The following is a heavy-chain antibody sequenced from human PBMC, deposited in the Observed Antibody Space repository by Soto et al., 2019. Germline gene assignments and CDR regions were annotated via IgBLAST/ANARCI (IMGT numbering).Heavy chain of an antibody. CDR3: AREFSSAHINDFDF. CDR2: LSHTGFT. J-gene: IGHJ4*02. V-gene: IGHV4-61*01. Sequence: QVQLQESGPGRVKPSETLSLTCTVSRFSISIDRHYWTWIRQSPGKGLEWIGYLSHTGFTKYNPSLESRVTISVDTSKNQFSLKLRSVTAADTAVYYCAREFSSAHINDFDFWGQGALVSVSS. CDR1: RFSISIDRHY. D-gene: IGHD1-26*01.